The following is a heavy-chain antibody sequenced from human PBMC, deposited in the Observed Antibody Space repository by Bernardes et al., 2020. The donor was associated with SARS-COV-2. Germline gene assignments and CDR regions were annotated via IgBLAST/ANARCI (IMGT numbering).Heavy chain of an antibody. CDR2: INHSGST. Sequence: ETLSLTCAVYGGSFSGYYWSWIRQPPGKGLEWIGEINHSGSTNYNPSLKSRVTISVDTSKNQFSLKLSSVTAADTAVYYCARRRYCSSTSCYFIYYGMDVWGQGTTVTVSS. D-gene: IGHD2-2*01. CDR1: GGSFSGYY. CDR3: ARRRYCSSTSCYFIYYGMDV. J-gene: IGHJ6*02. V-gene: IGHV4-34*01.